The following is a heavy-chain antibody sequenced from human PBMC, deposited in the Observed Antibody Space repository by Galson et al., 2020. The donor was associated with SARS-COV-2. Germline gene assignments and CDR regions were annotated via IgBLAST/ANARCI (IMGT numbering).Heavy chain of an antibody. CDR1: GFAFSNYS. CDR3: AGALAI. J-gene: IGHJ4*02. V-gene: IGHV3-74*01. Sequence: GWSLRLSCAASGFAFSNYSMHWVRQPPGTVQEWVPRITTDASIITYADSVKGRFTISRDNANNTLYLQRNSVRSEDTALYYCAGALAIWGQGTLVTVAS. CDR2: ITTDASII.